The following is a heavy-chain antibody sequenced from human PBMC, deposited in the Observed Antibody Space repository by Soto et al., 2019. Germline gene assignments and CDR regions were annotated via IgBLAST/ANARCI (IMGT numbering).Heavy chain of an antibody. CDR2: IKSKTDGGTT. CDR3: TTVLWELTSQGY. J-gene: IGHJ4*02. CDR1: GFTFSNAW. D-gene: IGHD1-26*01. Sequence: RRLSCAASGFTFSNAWISWVRQAPGKGLEWVGRIKSKTDGGTTDYAAPVKGRFTISRDDSKNTLYLQMNSLKTEDTAVYYCTTVLWELTSQGYWGQGTLVTVSS. V-gene: IGHV3-15*01.